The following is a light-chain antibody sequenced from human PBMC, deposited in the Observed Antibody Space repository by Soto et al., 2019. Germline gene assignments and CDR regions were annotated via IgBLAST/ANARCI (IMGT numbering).Light chain of an antibody. CDR2: GNS. V-gene: IGLV1-40*01. Sequence: QSVLTQPPSVSGAPGQRVTISCTGSSSNIGAAHGVHWYQQLPGAAPKLLIYGNSNRPSGVPDRFSGSKSGTSASLAITGLQAEDEADYYCQSDDTTLGRDVFGAGTKVTVL. J-gene: IGLJ1*01. CDR3: QSDDTTLGRDV. CDR1: SSNIGAAHG.